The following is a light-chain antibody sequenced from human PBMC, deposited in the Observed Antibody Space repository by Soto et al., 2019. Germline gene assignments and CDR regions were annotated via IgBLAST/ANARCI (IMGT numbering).Light chain of an antibody. CDR3: AAWDDNLNAYV. J-gene: IGLJ1*01. Sequence: QSVLTQPPSASSPPGQTVTISCSGSTSNNGTFYVYWYQHLPGTAPKLLIYLGDQRASGVSDRFSGSKSGTSASLAINGLRSDDEADYYCAAWDDNLNAYVFGSGTKLTVL. CDR2: LGD. V-gene: IGLV1-47*02. CDR1: TSNNGTFY.